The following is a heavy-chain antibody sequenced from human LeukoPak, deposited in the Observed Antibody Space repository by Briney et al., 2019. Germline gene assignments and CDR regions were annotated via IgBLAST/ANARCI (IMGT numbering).Heavy chain of an antibody. CDR1: GFTFSSYA. V-gene: IGHV3-23*01. Sequence: PGGSLRLSCAASGFTFSSYAMSWVRQAPGKGLEWVSAISGSGGSTYYADSVKGRFTISRDNSKNTLYLQMNSLRAEDTAVYYCAKELRITMIVVVIDDAFDIWGQGTMVTVSS. CDR3: AKELRITMIVVVIDDAFDI. CDR2: ISGSGGST. D-gene: IGHD3-22*01. J-gene: IGHJ3*02.